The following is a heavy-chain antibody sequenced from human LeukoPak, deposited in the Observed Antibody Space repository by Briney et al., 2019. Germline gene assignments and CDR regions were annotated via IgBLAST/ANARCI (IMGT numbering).Heavy chain of an antibody. CDR3: ARDLAGGYFDY. V-gene: IGHV3-7*05. J-gene: IGHJ4*02. Sequence: PGGSLRLSCVASGFSFGSYWMAWVRQAPGKGLEWVANIKHDGIKKYHVDSVKGRFTISRDNTKNSLYLHMSSLRVEDTAIYHCARDLAGGYFDYWGQGTLVTVSS. CDR2: IKHDGIKK. CDR1: GFSFGSYW. D-gene: IGHD2-15*01.